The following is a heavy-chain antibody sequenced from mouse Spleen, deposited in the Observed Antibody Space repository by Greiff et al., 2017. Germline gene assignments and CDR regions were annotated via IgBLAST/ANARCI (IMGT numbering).Heavy chain of an antibody. CDR3: ALMITTAMDY. J-gene: IGHJ4*01. Sequence: VQLQQSGAELVKPGASVKLSCTASGFNIKDYYMHWVKQRTEQGLEWIGRIDPANGNTKYAPKFQGKATITADTSSNTAYLQLSSLTSEDTAIYYCALMITTAMDYWGQGTSVTVSS. CDR1: GFNIKDYY. CDR2: IDPANGNT. D-gene: IGHD2-4*01. V-gene: IGHV14-3*01.